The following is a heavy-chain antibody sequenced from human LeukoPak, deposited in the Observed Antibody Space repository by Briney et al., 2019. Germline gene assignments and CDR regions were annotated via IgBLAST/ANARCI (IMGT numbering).Heavy chain of an antibody. D-gene: IGHD3-9*01. CDR3: AKSLTGYFRGFDC. CDR1: GFTFSTYA. V-gene: IGHV3-23*01. CDR2: ISGSGGGT. J-gene: IGHJ4*02. Sequence: PGGSLRFSCAASGFTFSTYAMSWVRQAPGKGLEWVSAISGSGGGTFYANSLKGRFTISRDNSRDTLYLQMNSLRAEDTAVYYCAKSLTGYFRGFDCWGQGTLVTVSS.